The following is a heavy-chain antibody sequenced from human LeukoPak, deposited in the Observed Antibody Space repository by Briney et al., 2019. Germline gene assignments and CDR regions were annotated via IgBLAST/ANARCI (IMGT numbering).Heavy chain of an antibody. J-gene: IGHJ5*02. D-gene: IGHD3-10*01. CDR2: ISSSSYI. Sequence: GSLKISCAASGFTFSSYSMNWVRQAPGKGLEWVSSISSSSYIYYADSVKGRFTISRDNAKNSLYLQMNSLRAEDTAVYYCARDAITMVRGVISPWGQGTLVTVSS. V-gene: IGHV3-21*01. CDR1: GFTFSSYS. CDR3: ARDAITMVRGVISP.